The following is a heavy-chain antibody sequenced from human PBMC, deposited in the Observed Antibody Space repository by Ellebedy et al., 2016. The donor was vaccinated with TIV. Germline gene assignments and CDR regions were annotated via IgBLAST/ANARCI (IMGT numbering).Heavy chain of an antibody. D-gene: IGHD3-22*01. Sequence: ASVKVSCKASGYTFTSYFLYWVRQAPGQGLEWMGMINPASGNSNYAQKFQGRVAMTRDTSTNTVYMELSSLRSEDTAVYYCARGDNYYYDSSGYYYNYWGQGTLVTASS. V-gene: IGHV1-46*01. CDR2: INPASGNS. CDR1: GYTFTSYF. CDR3: ARGDNYYYDSSGYYYNY. J-gene: IGHJ4*02.